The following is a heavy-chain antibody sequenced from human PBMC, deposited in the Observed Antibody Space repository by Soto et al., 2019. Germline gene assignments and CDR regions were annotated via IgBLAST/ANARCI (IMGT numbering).Heavy chain of an antibody. V-gene: IGHV4-31*03. CDR1: CGSISSGGYY. CDR2: IYYSGST. Sequence: SETLSLTCTVSCGSISSGGYYWSWIRQHPGKGLEWIGYIYYSGSTYYNPSLKSRVTISVDTSKNQFSLKLSSVTAADTAVYYCASSVYCTNGVCFCYWGQGTLVTVSS. CDR3: ASSVYCTNGVCFCY. J-gene: IGHJ4*02. D-gene: IGHD2-8*01.